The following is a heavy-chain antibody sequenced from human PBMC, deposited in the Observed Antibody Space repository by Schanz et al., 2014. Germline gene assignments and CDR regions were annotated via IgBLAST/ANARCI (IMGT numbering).Heavy chain of an antibody. CDR3: ARDGGAAACCDH. V-gene: IGHV1-46*03. Sequence: QVQLVQSGAEVKKPGVSVKVSCKASGYTFTTYYIHWVRQAPGQGLEWMGKINPSSGTTRIAQNFQGRVTMTRDTTTSAVNMERSSRRDEDTAEYYWARDGGAAACCDHWGQGTLVTVSS. J-gene: IGHJ4*02. CDR2: INPSSGTT. D-gene: IGHD6-13*01. CDR1: GYTFTTYY.